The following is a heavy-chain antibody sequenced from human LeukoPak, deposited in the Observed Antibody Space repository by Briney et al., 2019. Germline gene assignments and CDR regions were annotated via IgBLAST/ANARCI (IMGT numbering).Heavy chain of an antibody. Sequence: PSETLSLTCTVSGGSISSHYWSWIRQPPGRGLEWIGYIYYSGSTNYNPSLKSRVTISVDTSKNQFSLKLSSVTAADTAVYYCASGGSSSWYGYYYYYMDVWGKGTTVTVSS. CDR3: ASGGSSSWYGYYYYYMDV. V-gene: IGHV4-59*11. CDR2: IYYSGST. D-gene: IGHD6-13*01. J-gene: IGHJ6*03. CDR1: GGSISSHY.